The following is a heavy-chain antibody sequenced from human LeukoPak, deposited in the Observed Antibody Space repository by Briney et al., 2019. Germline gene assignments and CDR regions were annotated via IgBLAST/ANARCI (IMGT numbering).Heavy chain of an antibody. J-gene: IGHJ4*02. V-gene: IGHV3-73*01. D-gene: IGHD3-9*01. CDR1: GFTFSSYG. CDR2: IRSKANSYAT. Sequence: GGTLRLSCAASGFTFSSYGMSWVRQASGKGLEWVGRIRSKANSYATAYAASVKGRFTISRDDSKNTAYLQMNSLKTEDTAVYYCTRRDDHYDILTGDDYWGQGTLVTVSS. CDR3: TRRDDHYDILTGDDY.